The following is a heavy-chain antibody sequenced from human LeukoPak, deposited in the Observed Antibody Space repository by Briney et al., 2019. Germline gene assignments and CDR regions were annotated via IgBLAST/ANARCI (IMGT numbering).Heavy chain of an antibody. CDR3: ARAVPGLDY. J-gene: IGHJ4*02. CDR2: IGGSSSSYI. CDR1: GFTFSSYE. D-gene: IGHD1-14*01. V-gene: IGHV3-21*01. Sequence: GGSLRLSCAASGFTFSSYEMNWVRQAPGKGLEWVSCIGGSSSSYIYYSDSVRGRFTISRDNAKNSLHLQVNSLTAEDTAVYYCARAVPGLDYWGQGILVTVSS.